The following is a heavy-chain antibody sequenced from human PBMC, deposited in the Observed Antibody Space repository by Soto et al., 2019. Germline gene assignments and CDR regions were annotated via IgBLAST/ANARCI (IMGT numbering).Heavy chain of an antibody. CDR1: GGTFSRHA. D-gene: IGHD3-22*01. CDR3: ARGWGYDSSDYYYAY. Sequence: QVQLVQSGAEVRKPGSSVKVSCKASGGTFSRHAISWVRQAPGQGLEWMGGIIPMFGTANHAQKFEGRVTIIADESTHTAYMELSSLRSEDTAIYYCARGWGYDSSDYYYAYWGQGTVVIVSS. V-gene: IGHV1-69*01. CDR2: IIPMFGTA. J-gene: IGHJ4*02.